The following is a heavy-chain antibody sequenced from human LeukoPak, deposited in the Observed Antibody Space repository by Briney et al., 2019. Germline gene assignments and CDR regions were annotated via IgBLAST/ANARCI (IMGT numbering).Heavy chain of an antibody. CDR2: ISYDGSNK. CDR3: ARWYYYGSGSFSGYFDY. CDR1: GFTFSSYG. Sequence: PGGSLRLSCAASGFTFSSYGMHWVRQAPGKGLEWVAVISYDGSNKYYADSVKGRFTISRDNSKNTLYLQMGRLKAEDMAVYYCARWYYYGSGSFSGYFDYWGQGTLVTVSS. D-gene: IGHD3-10*01. J-gene: IGHJ4*02. V-gene: IGHV3-30*03.